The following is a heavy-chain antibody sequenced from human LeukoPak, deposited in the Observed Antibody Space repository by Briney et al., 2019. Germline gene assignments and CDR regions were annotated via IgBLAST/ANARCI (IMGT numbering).Heavy chain of an antibody. Sequence: GESLKISCKSSGYSFTSYWIGWVRPMPGEGLEWMGNIYPGDSDTRYTPPFQGQVTISADKSISTAYLQWSSLKASDTAIYYCARIMADIYYFDDWGQGTLVTVSS. CDR2: IYPGDSDT. V-gene: IGHV5-51*01. D-gene: IGHD5-12*01. CDR1: GYSFTSYW. J-gene: IGHJ4*02. CDR3: ARIMADIYYFDD.